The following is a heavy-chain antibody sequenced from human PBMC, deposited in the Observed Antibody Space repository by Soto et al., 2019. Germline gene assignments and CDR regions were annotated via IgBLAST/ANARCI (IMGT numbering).Heavy chain of an antibody. CDR1: GFTFSDYY. D-gene: IGHD4-17*01. CDR2: ISSSSGYT. J-gene: IGHJ4*02. CDR3: TKEYGRLDN. V-gene: IGHV3-11*06. Sequence: GGSLRLSCAASGFTFSDYYMSWIRKAPGKGLEWVSYISSSSGYTTYEDSVKGRFTISRDNAKNSLYPQMNSLRAEDTAVYYCTKEYGRLDNWRQGTRVTVAS.